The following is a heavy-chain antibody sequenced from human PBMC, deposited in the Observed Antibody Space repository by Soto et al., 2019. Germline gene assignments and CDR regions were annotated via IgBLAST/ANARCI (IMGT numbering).Heavy chain of an antibody. V-gene: IGHV3-72*01. Sequence: PGGSLRLSCAASGFTFSSYAMSWVRQAPGKGLEWVGRARNKANSYTTEYAASAKGRCTISRDDSKNSAYLQMNSLKTEDTAVYYCARVDKQLGTTFFDYWGQGILVTVSS. D-gene: IGHD1-1*01. CDR2: ARNKANSYTT. CDR1: GFTFSSYA. J-gene: IGHJ4*02. CDR3: ARVDKQLGTTFFDY.